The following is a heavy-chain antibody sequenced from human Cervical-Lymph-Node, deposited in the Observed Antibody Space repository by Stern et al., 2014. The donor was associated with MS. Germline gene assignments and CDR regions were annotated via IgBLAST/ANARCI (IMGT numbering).Heavy chain of an antibody. D-gene: IGHD1-26*01. CDR1: GASISTGSYY. J-gene: IGHJ5*02. Sequence: QVQLQESGPGLVKPSQTLSLTCTVSGASISTGSYYWSWIRQPAGKGLEWIGRISSGGSTIYNPSLKSRVTISSDPSNNQFSLNLSSVTAADTAVYYCARLSGSYYENFFDPWGQGTLVSVSS. CDR3: ARLSGSYYENFFDP. V-gene: IGHV4-61*02. CDR2: ISSGGST.